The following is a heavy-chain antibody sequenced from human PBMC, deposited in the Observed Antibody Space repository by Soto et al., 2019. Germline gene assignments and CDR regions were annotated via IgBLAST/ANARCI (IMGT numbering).Heavy chain of an antibody. CDR1: GFTFSSFE. CDR3: ARATYSSSYYFDS. V-gene: IGHV3-48*03. J-gene: IGHJ4*02. Sequence: EVQLVESGGGLVQPGGSLRLSCAASGFTFSSFEMNWVRQAPGKGLEWVSKIGSSGSTIWYADSVKGRFTISRDNAKNSLYLQMNSLRGGDTAVYYCARATYSSSYYFDSWGQGTLVTVSS. D-gene: IGHD6-6*01. CDR2: IGSSGSTI.